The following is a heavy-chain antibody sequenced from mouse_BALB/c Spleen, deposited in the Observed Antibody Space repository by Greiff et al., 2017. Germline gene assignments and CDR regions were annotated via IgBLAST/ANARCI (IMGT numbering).Heavy chain of an antibody. J-gene: IGHJ4*01. CDR3: PIYYGYAMDY. D-gene: IGHD2-1*01. CDR1: GFNIKDTY. CDR2: IDPANGNT. Sequence: VQLQQSGAELVKPGASVKLSCTASGFNIKDTYMHWVKQRPEQGLEWIGRIDPANGNTKYDPKFQGKATITADTSSNTAYLQLSSLTSEDTAVYYCPIYYGYAMDYWGQGTSVTVSS. V-gene: IGHV14-3*02.